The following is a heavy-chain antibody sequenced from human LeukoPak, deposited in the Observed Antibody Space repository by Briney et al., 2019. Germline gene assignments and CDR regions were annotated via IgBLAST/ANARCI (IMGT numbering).Heavy chain of an antibody. D-gene: IGHD1-7*01. CDR2: ISWNSGSI. Sequence: GGSLRLSCAASGFTFDDYAMHWVRQAPGKGLEWVSGISWNSGSIGYADSVKGRFTISRDNAKNSLYLQVNSLRAEDMALYYCAKGGLPYNWNYGGEHFDYWGQGTLVTVSS. V-gene: IGHV3-9*03. CDR3: AKGGLPYNWNYGGEHFDY. J-gene: IGHJ4*02. CDR1: GFTFDDYA.